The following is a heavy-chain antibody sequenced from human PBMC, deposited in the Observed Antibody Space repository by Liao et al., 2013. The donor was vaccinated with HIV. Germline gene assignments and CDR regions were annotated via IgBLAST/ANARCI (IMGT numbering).Heavy chain of an antibody. CDR3: ARGLGS. Sequence: QVQLQESGPGLVKPSETLSLTCAVYGGSFSGYYWSWIRQPPGKGLEWIGEINHSGSTNYNPSLKSRVTISVDTSKNQFSLELTSVTAADTAVYYCARGLGSWGQGTMVTVSS. CDR2: INHSGST. V-gene: IGHV4-34*01. J-gene: IGHJ3*01. CDR1: GGSFSGYY. D-gene: IGHD1-26*01.